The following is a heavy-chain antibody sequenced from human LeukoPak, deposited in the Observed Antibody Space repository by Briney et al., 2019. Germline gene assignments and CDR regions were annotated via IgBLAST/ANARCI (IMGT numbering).Heavy chain of an antibody. CDR3: ALQVDAFDI. CDR1: GGSFSGYY. D-gene: IGHD5-24*01. Sequence: SETLSLTCAVYGGSFSGYYWSWIRQPPGKGLGWIGEINHSGSTNYNPSLKSRVTISVDTSKNQFSLKLSSVTAADTAVYYCALQVDAFDIWGQGTMVTVSS. J-gene: IGHJ3*02. V-gene: IGHV4-34*01. CDR2: INHSGST.